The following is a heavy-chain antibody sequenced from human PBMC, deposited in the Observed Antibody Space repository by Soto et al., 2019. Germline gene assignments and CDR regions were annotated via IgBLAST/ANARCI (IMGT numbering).Heavy chain of an antibody. V-gene: IGHV3-30-3*01. CDR3: ARDRTIFGVAPNGMDV. CDR2: ISFDGTKK. D-gene: IGHD3-3*01. J-gene: IGHJ6*02. Sequence: PGGSLRLSCVASRFTFSDYALHWVRQAPGKGLEWAALISFDGTKKFYADSVKGRFTISRDNSKNTLYLQMNDLGPADTAVYYCARDRTIFGVAPNGMDVWGQGTTVTVSS. CDR1: RFTFSDYA.